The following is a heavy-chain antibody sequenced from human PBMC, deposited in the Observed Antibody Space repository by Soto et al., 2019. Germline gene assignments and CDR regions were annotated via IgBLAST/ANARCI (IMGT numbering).Heavy chain of an antibody. Sequence: ASLKVSCKAYGYNFTSYSMNWVRQSPVQRLEWMGWINAGNGNTKYSQKFQGRVTITRDTSASTAYMELSSLRSEDTAVYYCARVQLERAQGAYWGQGTLVTVSS. D-gene: IGHD1-1*01. CDR2: INAGNGNT. CDR3: ARVQLERAQGAY. J-gene: IGHJ4*02. V-gene: IGHV1-3*01. CDR1: GYNFTSYS.